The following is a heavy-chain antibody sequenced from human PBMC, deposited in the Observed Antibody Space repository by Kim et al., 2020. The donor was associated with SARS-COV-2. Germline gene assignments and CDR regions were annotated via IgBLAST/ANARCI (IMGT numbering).Heavy chain of an antibody. CDR2: IIPIFGTA. CDR3: AKYGGYSYGSYYYYGMDV. CDR1: GGTFSSYA. D-gene: IGHD5-18*01. V-gene: IGHV1-69*13. Sequence: SVKVSCKASGGTFSSYAISWVRQAPGQGLEWMGGIIPIFGTANYAQKFQGRVTITADESTSTAYMELSSLRSEDTAVYYCAKYGGYSYGSYYYYGMDVWGQGTTVTVSS. J-gene: IGHJ6*02.